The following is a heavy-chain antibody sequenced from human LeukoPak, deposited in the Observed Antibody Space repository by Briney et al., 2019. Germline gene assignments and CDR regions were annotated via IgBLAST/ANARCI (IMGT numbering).Heavy chain of an antibody. Sequence: PSGTLSLTCTVSGGSISSNRWWSWVRQPPGKGLEWIGEVFQSGSTNYDPSLKTRVTISVDKSRNQFSLTLSSATAADTAVYYCASYMIVPGTRGFDNWGQGTLVTVSS. CDR3: ASYMIVPGTRGFDN. D-gene: IGHD6-19*01. V-gene: IGHV4-4*02. CDR1: GGSISSNRW. J-gene: IGHJ4*02. CDR2: VFQSGST.